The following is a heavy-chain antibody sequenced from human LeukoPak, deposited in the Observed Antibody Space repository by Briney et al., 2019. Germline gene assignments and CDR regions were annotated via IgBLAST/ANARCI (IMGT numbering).Heavy chain of an antibody. V-gene: IGHV3-23*01. CDR1: GFTFSSYA. D-gene: IGHD4-23*01. Sequence: GGSPRLSCAASGFTFSSYAMSWVRQAPGKGLEWVSAISGSGGSTYYADSVKGRFTISRDNSKNTLYLQMNSLRAEDTAVYYCAKRTDYGGNSALDYWGQGTLVTVSS. CDR2: ISGSGGST. J-gene: IGHJ4*02. CDR3: AKRTDYGGNSALDY.